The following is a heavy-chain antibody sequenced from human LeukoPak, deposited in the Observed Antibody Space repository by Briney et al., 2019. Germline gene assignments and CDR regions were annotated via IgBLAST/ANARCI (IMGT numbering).Heavy chain of an antibody. CDR1: GFTFNFFS. D-gene: IGHD3-10*01. CDR3: VRDFASGSYYNLFDC. J-gene: IGHJ4*02. CDR2: ISYDATNE. Sequence: GGSLRLSCAASGFTFNFFSMYWVRQSPGKGLEWVAVISYDATNEYYADSVKGRFTISRDDSKSTLYLQMNSLRAEDTAVYYCVRDFASGSYYNLFDCWGQGTLVTVSS. V-gene: IGHV3-30*04.